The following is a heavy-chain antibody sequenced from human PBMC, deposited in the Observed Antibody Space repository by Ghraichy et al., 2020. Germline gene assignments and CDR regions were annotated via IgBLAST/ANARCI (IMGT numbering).Heavy chain of an antibody. J-gene: IGHJ4*02. Sequence: GESQNISCKGSGYRFTNYWIGWVRQMPGKGLEWMGIIYPGDSDTRYSPSFQGQVTISADKSVSTAYLQWSRLKASDTAIYYCTTSTPLFTNDYWGQGTLVTVSS. CDR1: GYRFTNYW. D-gene: IGHD2-2*01. CDR3: TTSTPLFTNDY. V-gene: IGHV5-51*01. CDR2: IYPGDSDT.